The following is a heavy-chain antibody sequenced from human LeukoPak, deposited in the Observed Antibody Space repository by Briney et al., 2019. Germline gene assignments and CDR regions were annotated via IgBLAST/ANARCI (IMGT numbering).Heavy chain of an antibody. D-gene: IGHD1-26*01. J-gene: IGHJ5*02. CDR3: ARDTWDAWFDP. Sequence: GASVTLSCTASGYTFTGNYMHWVRHAPGQGLVRKGWINTNSSGTNNAQKFQGRGTKTRDTSISTAYMELCRLRSDDTAVYYCARDTWDAWFDPWGQGTLVTVSS. CDR2: INTNSSGT. V-gene: IGHV1-2*02. CDR1: GYTFTGNY.